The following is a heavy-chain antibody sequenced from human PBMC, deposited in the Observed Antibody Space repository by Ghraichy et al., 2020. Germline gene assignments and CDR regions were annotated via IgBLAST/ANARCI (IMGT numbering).Heavy chain of an antibody. V-gene: IGHV3-48*02. CDR3: ARGSRVVRFYYYDRMDV. J-gene: IGHJ6*02. CDR1: GFTFSSYS. CDR2: ITSSSRNT. Sequence: GGSLRLSCVGSGFTFSSYSMNWVRQSPGKGLEWVSYITSSSRNTFYADSVKGRFTISRDNAQNSLSLQMNSLRDEDTAVYYCARGSRVVRFYYYDRMDVWGQGTTVTVSS. D-gene: IGHD4-23*01.